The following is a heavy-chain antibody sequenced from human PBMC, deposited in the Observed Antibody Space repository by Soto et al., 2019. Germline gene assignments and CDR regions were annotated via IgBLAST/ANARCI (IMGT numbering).Heavy chain of an antibody. CDR2: VNHGGST. Sequence: NPSETLSLTCAVSGGSFSGFFWGWIRQPPGKGLEWIGEVNHGGSTNYNPSLKSRVTISSDTSKNHFSLTLRSVTAADTAVYYCARAAVAAGGTFDKWGQGALVTVSS. D-gene: IGHD2-15*01. CDR3: ARAAVAAGGTFDK. J-gene: IGHJ4*02. V-gene: IGHV4-34*01. CDR1: GGSFSGFF.